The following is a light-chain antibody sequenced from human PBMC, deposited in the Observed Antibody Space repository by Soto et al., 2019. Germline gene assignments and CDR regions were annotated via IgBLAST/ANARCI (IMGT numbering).Light chain of an antibody. J-gene: IGLJ1*01. CDR1: SSDVGGYHY. CDR3: SSYTSSSTLV. V-gene: IGLV2-14*01. CDR2: EVS. Sequence: QSVLTQPASVSGSPGQSITISCTGTSSDVGGYHYVSWYQQHPGKAPKLMIYEVSNRPSGVSNRFSGSKSGNTASLTISGLQAEDEADNYCSSYTSSSTLVFGTGTKLTVL.